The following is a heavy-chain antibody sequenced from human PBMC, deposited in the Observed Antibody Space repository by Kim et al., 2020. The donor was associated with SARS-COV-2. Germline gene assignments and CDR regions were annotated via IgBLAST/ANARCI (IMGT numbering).Heavy chain of an antibody. Sequence: GGSLRLSCAASGFTFSSYWMSWVRQAPGKGLEWVANIKQDGSEKYYVDSVKGRFTISRDNAKNSLYLQMNSLRAEDTAVYYCARATDLWFGELLPGYYYYYMDVWGKGTTVTVSS. CDR3: ARATDLWFGELLPGYYYYYMDV. CDR2: IKQDGSEK. D-gene: IGHD3-10*01. J-gene: IGHJ6*03. V-gene: IGHV3-7*04. CDR1: GFTFSSYW.